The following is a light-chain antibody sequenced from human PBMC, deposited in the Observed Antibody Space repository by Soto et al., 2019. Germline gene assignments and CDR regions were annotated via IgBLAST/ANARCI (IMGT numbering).Light chain of an antibody. Sequence: ALQLTQSPSSLSASVGDRVTITCRASQGISSALAWYQQKPGKAPQLLIYAASSLESGVQSRFSGSGSGTDSTLTISSLQPEDFATYYCKQFNNYWTFGQGTKVDI. CDR3: KQFNNYWT. CDR1: QGISSA. V-gene: IGKV1D-13*01. J-gene: IGKJ1*01. CDR2: AAS.